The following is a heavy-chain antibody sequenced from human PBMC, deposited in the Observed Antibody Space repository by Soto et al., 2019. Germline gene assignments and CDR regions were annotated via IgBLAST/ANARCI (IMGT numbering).Heavy chain of an antibody. CDR3: ASAKAVVIAALGI. CDR1: GFTFSSSA. Sequence: EVRLLESGGGLVQPGGSLRLSCTASGFTFSSSAMNWVRQAPGQGLEWVASVSENGGSRGGTYYADSVKGRFTISRDNSKNTLYLQMDSLRGADTAVYYCASAKAVVIAALGIWGQGTMVTVSS. J-gene: IGHJ3*02. D-gene: IGHD2-21*01. CDR2: VSENGGSRGGT. V-gene: IGHV3-23*01.